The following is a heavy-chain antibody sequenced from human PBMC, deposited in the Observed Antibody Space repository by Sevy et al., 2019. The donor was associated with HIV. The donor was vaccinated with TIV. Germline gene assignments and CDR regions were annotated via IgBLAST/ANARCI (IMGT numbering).Heavy chain of an antibody. CDR1: GFTFSNAW. J-gene: IGHJ6*02. Sequence: CGSLRLSCAASGFTFSNAWMSWVRQAPGKGLEWVGRIKSKTDGGTTDYAAPVKGRFTISRDDSKNTRYLQMNSLKTEDTAVYYCSTAPTVTSYYGMDVWGQGTTVTVSS. V-gene: IGHV3-15*01. D-gene: IGHD4-17*01. CDR2: IKSKTDGGTT. CDR3: STAPTVTSYYGMDV.